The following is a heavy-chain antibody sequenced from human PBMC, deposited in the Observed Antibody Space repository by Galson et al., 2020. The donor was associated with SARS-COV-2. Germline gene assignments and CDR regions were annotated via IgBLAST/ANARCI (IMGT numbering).Heavy chain of an antibody. Sequence: GGSLRLSCAASGFTFSSYGMHWVRQAPGTVLEWVAVIWYDGSNKYYADSVKGRFTISRDNSKNTRYLQMNSLGAEDTAVYYCARDYYDSSGYTVDAFDIWGQGTMVTVSS. D-gene: IGHD3-22*01. J-gene: IGHJ3*02. CDR2: IWYDGSNK. V-gene: IGHV3-33*01. CDR3: ARDYYDSSGYTVDAFDI. CDR1: GFTFSSYG.